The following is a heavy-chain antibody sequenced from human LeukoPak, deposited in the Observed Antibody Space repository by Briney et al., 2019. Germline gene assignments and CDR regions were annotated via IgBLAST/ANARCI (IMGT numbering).Heavy chain of an antibody. D-gene: IGHD6-19*01. J-gene: IGHJ4*02. CDR2: ISASGAST. Sequence: VSGISASGASTYYADSVRGRFTISRDNSKNTLYLRMNSLRAEDSAVYYCAEGGIAVTGDFDYWGQGTLVTVSS. CDR3: AEGGIAVTGDFDY. V-gene: IGHV3-23*01.